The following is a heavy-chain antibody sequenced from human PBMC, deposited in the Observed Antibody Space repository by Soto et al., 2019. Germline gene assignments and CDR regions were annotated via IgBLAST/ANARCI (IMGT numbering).Heavy chain of an antibody. CDR2: ISGSGGST. D-gene: IGHD3-22*01. V-gene: IGHV3-23*01. CDR1: GFTFSSYA. J-gene: IGHJ4*02. CDR3: ATGYDSSGYYYAYFDY. Sequence: GGSLRLSCAASGFTFSSYAMSWVRQAPGKGLEWVSAISGSGGSTYYADSVKGRFTISRDNSKNTLYLQMNSLRAEDTAVYYCATGYDSSGYYYAYFDYWGQGTLVTVS.